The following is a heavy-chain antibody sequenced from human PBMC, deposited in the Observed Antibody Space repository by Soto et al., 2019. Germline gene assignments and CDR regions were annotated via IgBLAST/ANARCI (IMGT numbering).Heavy chain of an antibody. V-gene: IGHV3-33*01. Sequence: QVQLVESGGGVVQPGTSLRLSCAASGFTFNNYGMHWVRQAPGKGLEWVAIVWYDGSNKYYADSVKGRFTISRDNSKNTLYQQMNSLRVYDTAVYYCARDLSDYWGQGTLVTVSS. CDR1: GFTFNNYG. CDR2: VWYDGSNK. J-gene: IGHJ4*02. CDR3: ARDLSDY.